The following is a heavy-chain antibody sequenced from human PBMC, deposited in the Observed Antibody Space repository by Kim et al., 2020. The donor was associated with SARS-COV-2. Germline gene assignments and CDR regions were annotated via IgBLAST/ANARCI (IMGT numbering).Heavy chain of an antibody. J-gene: IGHJ5*02. CDR2: IYYSGST. D-gene: IGHD4-17*01. Sequence: SETLSLTCTVSGGSVSSGSYYWSWIRQPPGKGLEWIGYIYYSGSTNYNPSLKSRVTISVDTSKNQFSLKLSSVTAADTAVYYCARETVEGYGDYLSPWFDPWGQGTLVTVSS. V-gene: IGHV4-61*01. CDR1: GGSVSSGSYY. CDR3: ARETVEGYGDYLSPWFDP.